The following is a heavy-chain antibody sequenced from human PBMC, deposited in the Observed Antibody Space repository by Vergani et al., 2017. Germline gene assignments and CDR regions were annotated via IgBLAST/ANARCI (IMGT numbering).Heavy chain of an antibody. CDR1: GGSISSGSYY. Sequence: QVQLQESGPGLVKPSQTLSLTCTVSGGSISSGSYYWSWIRQPAGKGLEWIGRIYTSGSTNYNPSLKSRVTISVDTSKNQFSLKLSSVTAADTAVYYCARAPGINYDFWSGYFFDYWGQGTLVTVSS. V-gene: IGHV4-61*02. J-gene: IGHJ4*02. CDR3: ARAPGINYDFWSGYFFDY. CDR2: IYTSGST. D-gene: IGHD3-3*01.